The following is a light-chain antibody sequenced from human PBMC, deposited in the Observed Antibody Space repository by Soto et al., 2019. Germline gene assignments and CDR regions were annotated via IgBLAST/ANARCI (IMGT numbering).Light chain of an antibody. V-gene: IGKV3-11*01. J-gene: IGKJ1*01. CDR3: QQRSNWPPWT. CDR1: QSVSSY. Sequence: EIVXXXXXXXLSLSPGERATLSCRASQSVSSYLAWYQQKPGQAPRLLIYDASNRATGIPARFSGSGSGTDFTLTISSLEPEDFAVYYCQQRSNWPPWTFGQGTKVEIK. CDR2: DAS.